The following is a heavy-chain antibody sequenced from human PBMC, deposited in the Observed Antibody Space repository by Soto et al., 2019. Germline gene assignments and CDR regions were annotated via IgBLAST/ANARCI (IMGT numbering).Heavy chain of an antibody. CDR1: GGSIDTSSYY. J-gene: IGHJ5*02. Sequence: QLQLQQSGPGLVKPSETLSLTCSVSGGSIDTSSYYWGWIRQPPGKGLKWIGSIYYNGSTYYNPSLRSRGTISVDTTNNQFSLKVRSVTAADAAVYYCARYRRRCFDPWGQGTLVTVSS. CDR2: IYYNGST. CDR3: ARYRRRCFDP. V-gene: IGHV4-39*01.